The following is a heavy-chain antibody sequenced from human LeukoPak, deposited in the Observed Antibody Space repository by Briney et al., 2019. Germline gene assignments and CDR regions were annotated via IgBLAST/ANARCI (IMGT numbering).Heavy chain of an antibody. D-gene: IGHD3-22*01. J-gene: IGHJ5*02. CDR1: GFTFSSYA. CDR2: ISYDGSNK. V-gene: IGHV3-30*04. CDR3: AKGRYYDSRDWFDP. Sequence: GGSLRLSCAASGFTFSSYAMHWVRQAPGKGLEWVAVISYDGSNKYYADSVKGRFTISRDNSKNTLYLQMNSLRAEDTAVYYCAKGRYYDSRDWFDPWGQGTLVTVSS.